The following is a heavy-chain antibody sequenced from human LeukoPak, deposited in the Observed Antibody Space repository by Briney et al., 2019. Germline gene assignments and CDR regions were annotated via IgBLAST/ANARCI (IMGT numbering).Heavy chain of an antibody. CDR1: GGSISSNTW. CDR3: ARSYGSGAGHYYYYGMDV. CDR2: IYYSGST. J-gene: IGHJ6*02. D-gene: IGHD3-10*01. V-gene: IGHV4-4*02. Sequence: SGTLSLTCAVSGGSISSNTWWSWVRQPPGKGLEWIGYIYYSGSTNYNPSLKSRVTISVDTSKNQFSLKLSSVTAADTAVYYCARSYGSGAGHYYYYGMDVWGQGTTVTVSS.